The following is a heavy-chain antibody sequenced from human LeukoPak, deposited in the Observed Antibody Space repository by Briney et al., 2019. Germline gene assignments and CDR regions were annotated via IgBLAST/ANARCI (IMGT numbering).Heavy chain of an antibody. CDR2: ISGSGGST. CDR3: AKHYGGNSVPLLDWYFDL. J-gene: IGHJ2*01. CDR1: GFTFSSYA. V-gene: IGHV3-23*01. D-gene: IGHD4-23*01. Sequence: PGGSLRLSCAASGFTFSSYAMSWVRQAPGKGLEWVSAISGSGGSTYYADSVKGRFTISRDNSKNTLYLQMNSLRAEDTAVYYCAKHYGGNSVPLLDWYFDLWGRGTLVTVSS.